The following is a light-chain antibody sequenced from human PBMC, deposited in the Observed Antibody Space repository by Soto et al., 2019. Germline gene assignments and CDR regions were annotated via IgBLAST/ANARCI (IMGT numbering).Light chain of an antibody. CDR2: DAS. V-gene: IGKV3-11*01. J-gene: IGKJ4*01. Sequence: EIVLTQSPATLSLSPGERAALSCRASQSVSSYLAWYQQKPGQAPRLLIYDASNRATGIPARLSGSGSGTDFTLTISSLQSEDFAVYYCQQRSSWPLTFGGGTKVDIK. CDR3: QQRSSWPLT. CDR1: QSVSSY.